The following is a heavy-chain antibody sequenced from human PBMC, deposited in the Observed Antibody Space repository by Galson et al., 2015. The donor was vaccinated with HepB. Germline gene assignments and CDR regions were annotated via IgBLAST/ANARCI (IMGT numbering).Heavy chain of an antibody. CDR1: GFTFSMHS. CDR2: ISSPSSTM. J-gene: IGHJ6*02. CDR3: ARVMGSAYSSSSSYFFHYAMDV. D-gene: IGHD6-13*01. V-gene: IGHV3-48*01. Sequence: SLRLSCAASGFTFSMHSMNWVRQAPGKGLEWVSYISSPSSTMYYADSVQGRFTISRDNAKNSLSLQMNSLRAEDTAVYYCARVMGSAYSSSSSYFFHYAMDVWGQGTTVTVSS.